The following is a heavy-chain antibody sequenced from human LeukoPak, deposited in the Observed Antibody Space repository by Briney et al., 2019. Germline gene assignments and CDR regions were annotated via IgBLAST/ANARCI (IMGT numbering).Heavy chain of an antibody. Sequence: GGSLRLSCAASGFTFSSYAMHRVRQAPGKGLEWVAVISYDGSNKYYADSVKGRFTISRDNSKNTLYLQMNSLRAEDTAVYYCARDSPAYWGQGTLVTVSS. J-gene: IGHJ4*02. CDR1: GFTFSSYA. CDR3: ARDSPAY. CDR2: ISYDGSNK. V-gene: IGHV3-30*04.